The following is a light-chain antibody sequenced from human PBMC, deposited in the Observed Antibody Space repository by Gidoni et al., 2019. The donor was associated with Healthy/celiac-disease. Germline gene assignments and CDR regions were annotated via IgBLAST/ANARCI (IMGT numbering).Light chain of an antibody. J-gene: IGLJ2*01. Sequence: SYVLTQPPSVSVAPGTTARITCGGNNIGSKSVHWYQQKPGQAPVLVVYDDSDGPSGIPERFSGSNSGNTATLTISRVEAGDEADYYCQVWDSSSDHVVFGGGTKLTVL. CDR1: NIGSKS. CDR2: DDS. V-gene: IGLV3-21*03. CDR3: QVWDSSSDHVV.